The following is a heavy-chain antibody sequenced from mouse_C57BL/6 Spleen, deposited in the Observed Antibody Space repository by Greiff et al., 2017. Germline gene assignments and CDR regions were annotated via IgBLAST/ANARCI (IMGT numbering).Heavy chain of an antibody. J-gene: IGHJ4*01. CDR3: ARCNGNSYYAMDY. CDR2: INYDGSST. CDR1: GFTFSDYY. V-gene: IGHV5-16*01. Sequence: DVHLVESEGGLVQPGSSMKLSCTASGFTFSDYYMAWVRQVPEKGLEWVANINYDGSSTYYLDSLKSRFIISRDNAKNILYLQMSSLKSEDTATYYCARCNGNSYYAMDYWGQGTSVTVSS. D-gene: IGHD2-1*01.